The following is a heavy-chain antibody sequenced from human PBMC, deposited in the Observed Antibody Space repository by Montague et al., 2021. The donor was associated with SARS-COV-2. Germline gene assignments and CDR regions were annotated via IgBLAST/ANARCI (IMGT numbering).Heavy chain of an antibody. CDR2: MYDSGITHYASGIT. V-gene: IGHV4-61*01. D-gene: IGHD5-24*01. J-gene: IGHJ4*02. CDR1: GGSVSSGSYY. CDR3: GGRGGYKQTMDY. Sequence: SETLSLTCTVSGGSVSSGSYYWSWIRQPPGKGLEWIGYMYDSGITHYASGITHYNPSLRSRVSISVDLSVIQFSLSLSSLTAADTAVYYCGGRGGYKQTMDYWGQGTLVTVSS.